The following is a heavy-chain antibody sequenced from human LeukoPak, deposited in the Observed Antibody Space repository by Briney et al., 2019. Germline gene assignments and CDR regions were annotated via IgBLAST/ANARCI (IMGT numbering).Heavy chain of an antibody. D-gene: IGHD2-8*01. CDR2: IRYDGSNK. CDR3: AGSLGYCTSNVCYLKY. Sequence: GGSLRLSCAASGFTFSSYGMHWVRQAPGKVLEWVAFIRYDGSNKYYADSVKGRFTISRDNSKNTLYLQMNSLRAEDTAVYYCAGSLGYCTSNVCYLKYWGQGTLVTVSS. V-gene: IGHV3-30*02. J-gene: IGHJ4*02. CDR1: GFTFSSYG.